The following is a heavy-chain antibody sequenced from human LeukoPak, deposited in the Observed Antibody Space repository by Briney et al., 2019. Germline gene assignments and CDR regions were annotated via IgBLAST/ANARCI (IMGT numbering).Heavy chain of an antibody. J-gene: IGHJ4*02. Sequence: ASVKVSCKASGYTFTDYYMHWVRQAPGQGLEWMGWINPNSGGTNYAQKFQGRVTMTRDTSISTAYMELSRLRSDDTAVYYCARVRRSGWSVGSFDYWGQGTLVTVSS. D-gene: IGHD6-19*01. V-gene: IGHV1-2*02. CDR3: ARVRRSGWSVGSFDY. CDR1: GYTFTDYY. CDR2: INPNSGGT.